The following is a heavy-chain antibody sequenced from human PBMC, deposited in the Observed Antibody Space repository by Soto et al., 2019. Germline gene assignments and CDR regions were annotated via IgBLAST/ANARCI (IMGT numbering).Heavy chain of an antibody. CDR3: AGGFSSVVFDV. V-gene: IGHV4-59*01. CDR1: GVSISSYY. CDR2: FYYGGST. D-gene: IGHD6-19*01. Sequence: SETLSLTCTVSGVSISSYYWSWIRQPPGKGLEWIGYFYYGGSTNYNPSLKSRVTISIDTSKNQFSLNLFSVTAADTAVYYCAGGFSSVVFDVWGQGTMVTVSS. J-gene: IGHJ3*01.